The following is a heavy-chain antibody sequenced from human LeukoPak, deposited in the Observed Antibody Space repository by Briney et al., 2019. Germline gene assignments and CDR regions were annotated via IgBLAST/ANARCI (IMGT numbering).Heavy chain of an antibody. D-gene: IGHD2-15*01. V-gene: IGHV3-21*01. CDR3: ARDLGVVVADEGFDY. J-gene: IGHJ4*02. Sequence: GGSLRLSCAASGFTFSSYSMNWVRQAPGKGLEWVSSISSSSSYIYYADSVKGRFTISRDNTKNSLYLQMNSLRAEDTAVYYCARDLGVVVADEGFDYWGQGTLVTVSS. CDR2: ISSSSSYI. CDR1: GFTFSSYS.